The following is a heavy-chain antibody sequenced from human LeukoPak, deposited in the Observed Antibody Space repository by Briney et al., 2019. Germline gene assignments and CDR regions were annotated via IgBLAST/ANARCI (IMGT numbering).Heavy chain of an antibody. CDR1: GFTFSDYD. D-gene: IGHD2-2*01. V-gene: IGHV3-30-3*01. CDR2: ISSNGSNK. J-gene: IGHJ6*02. Sequence: GGSLRLSCAGSGFTFSDYDMRWVRQAPGKGLEWVAFISSNGSNKYYADSVKGRFTLSRDNSKNTVSLQMNSLRAEDTAVYYCARAGTRYYYYGMDVWGQGTTVTVSS. CDR3: ARAGTRYYYYGMDV.